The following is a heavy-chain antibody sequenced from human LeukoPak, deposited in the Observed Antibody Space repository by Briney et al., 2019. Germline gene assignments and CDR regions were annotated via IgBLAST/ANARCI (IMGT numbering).Heavy chain of an antibody. CDR1: GFTFSSYG. CDR3: AKAGYDFWSGYYRYYYYYMDV. Sequence: PGGSLRLSCAASGFTFSSYGMHWVRQAPGKGLEWVAFIRYDGSNKYYADSVKGRFTISRDNSKNTLYLQMNGLRAEDTAVYYCAKAGYDFWSGYYRYYYYYMDVWGKGTTVTVSS. J-gene: IGHJ6*03. CDR2: IRYDGSNK. D-gene: IGHD3-3*01. V-gene: IGHV3-30*02.